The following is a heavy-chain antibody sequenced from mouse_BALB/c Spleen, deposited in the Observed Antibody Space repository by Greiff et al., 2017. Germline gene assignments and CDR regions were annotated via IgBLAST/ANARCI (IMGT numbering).Heavy chain of an antibody. CDR2: INPYNGDT. D-gene: IGHD2-1*01. CDR1: GYSFTGYF. Sequence: VQLKESGLELVKPGASVKISCKASGYSFTGYFMNWVKQSHGKSLEWIGRINPYNGDTFYNQKFKGKATLTVDKSSSTAHMELLSLTSEDSAVYYCGSYYGNYRYAMDYWGQGTSVTVSS. V-gene: IGHV1-37*01. J-gene: IGHJ4*01. CDR3: GSYYGNYRYAMDY.